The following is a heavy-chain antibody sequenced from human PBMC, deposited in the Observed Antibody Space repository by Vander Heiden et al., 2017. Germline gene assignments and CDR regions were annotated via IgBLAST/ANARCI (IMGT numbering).Heavy chain of an antibody. Sequence: QVQLVESGGGVVKPGRSLRLSCAASGSTFSSCALHWVRQAPGKGLEWVAVITYAGSNKYYADSVTGRFTISRDNSKNTLYLQMNSLRVEDTAVYYCARDEDYAYYFDYWGQGTLVTVSS. CDR1: GSTFSSCA. V-gene: IGHV3-30*01. D-gene: IGHD2-2*01. CDR2: ITYAGSNK. J-gene: IGHJ4*02. CDR3: ARDEDYAYYFDY.